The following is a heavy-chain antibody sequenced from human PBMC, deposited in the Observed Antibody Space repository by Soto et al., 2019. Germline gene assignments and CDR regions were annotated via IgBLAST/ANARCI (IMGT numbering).Heavy chain of an antibody. D-gene: IGHD5-18*01. V-gene: IGHV1-46*03. J-gene: IGHJ4*02. Sequence: GASVKVSCKASGYTFTSYNIHWVRQAPGQGLEWMGIINPSGGSTSYAQKFQGRVTMTRDTSTGTVYMELSSLRSEDTAVYYCARGAVDTLEAFDYWGQGTLVTVSS. CDR2: INPSGGST. CDR1: GYTFTSYN. CDR3: ARGAVDTLEAFDY.